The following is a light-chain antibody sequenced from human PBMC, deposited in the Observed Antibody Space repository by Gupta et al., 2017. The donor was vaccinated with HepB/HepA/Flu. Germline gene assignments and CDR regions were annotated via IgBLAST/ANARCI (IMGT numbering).Light chain of an antibody. CDR2: DVS. Sequence: QSALTQPASVSGSPGQSVTLPCTGTSSDVGGYNYVSWYQQHPGKAPKLMIYDVSNRPSGVSNRFSGSKSGNTASLTISGLQAEDEADYYCSSYTSSSTLAVFGGGTKLTVL. CDR3: SSYTSSSTLAV. V-gene: IGLV2-14*01. CDR1: SSDVGGYNY. J-gene: IGLJ2*01.